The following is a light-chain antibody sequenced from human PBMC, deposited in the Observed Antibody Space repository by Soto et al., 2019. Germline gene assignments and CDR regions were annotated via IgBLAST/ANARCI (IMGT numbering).Light chain of an antibody. Sequence: DIQMTQSPSSLSASVGDRVTITGRASQSISNYLNWYQHKPGKAPKLLIYAASSMQSGVTSRFSGSGSETDFTLTISSLQPDDSATYYCQQSFSPLWTFGQGTKVEV. CDR3: QQSFSPLWT. CDR1: QSISNY. CDR2: AAS. V-gene: IGKV1-39*01. J-gene: IGKJ1*01.